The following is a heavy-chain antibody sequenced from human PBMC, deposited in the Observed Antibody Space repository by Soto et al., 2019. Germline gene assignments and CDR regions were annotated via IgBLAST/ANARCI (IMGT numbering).Heavy chain of an antibody. CDR3: ARGHPPYYGSGDPFDP. CDR1: GGSFSGYY. V-gene: IGHV4-34*01. J-gene: IGHJ5*02. Sequence: QVQLQQWGAGLLKPSETLSLTCAVYGGSFSGYYWSWIRQPPGKGLEWIGEINHSGSTNYNPSLKSRVTISXXTXKXXFSLKLSSVPAADTAVYYCARGHPPYYGSGDPFDPWGQGTLVTVSS. CDR2: INHSGST. D-gene: IGHD3-10*01.